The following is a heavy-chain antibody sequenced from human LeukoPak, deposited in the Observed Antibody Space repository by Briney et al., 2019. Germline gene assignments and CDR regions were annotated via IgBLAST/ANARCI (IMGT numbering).Heavy chain of an antibody. CDR1: GGSISSSSYY. CDR3: ARGAPAPDYVWGSYRYEFDY. V-gene: IGHV4-39*01. CDR2: IYYSGST. Sequence: SETLSPTCTVSGGSISSSSYYWGWIRQPPGKGLEWIGSIYYSGSTYYNPSLKSRVTISVDTSKNQFSLKLSSMTAADTAVYYCARGAPAPDYVWGSYRYEFDYWGQGTLVTVSS. J-gene: IGHJ4*02. D-gene: IGHD3-16*02.